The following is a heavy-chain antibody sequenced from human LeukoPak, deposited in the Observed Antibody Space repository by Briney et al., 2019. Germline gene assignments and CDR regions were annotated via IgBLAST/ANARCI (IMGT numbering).Heavy chain of an antibody. CDR3: ARLYSSGWYLDY. D-gene: IGHD6-19*01. J-gene: IGHJ4*02. Sequence: SETLSLTCAVYGGSFSGYYWSWIRQPPGKGLEWIGEINHSGSTNYNPSLKSRVTISVDTSKNQFSLKLSSVTAADTAVYYCARLYSSGWYLDYWGQGTLVTVSS. CDR1: GGSFSGYY. V-gene: IGHV4-34*01. CDR2: INHSGST.